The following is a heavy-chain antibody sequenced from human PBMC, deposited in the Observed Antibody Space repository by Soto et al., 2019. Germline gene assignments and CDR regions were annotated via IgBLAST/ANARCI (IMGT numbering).Heavy chain of an antibody. CDR2: IIPIFGTA. CDR1: GGTISSYA. V-gene: IGHV1-69*06. Sequence: SVKVSCKASGGTISSYAISWVRQAPGQGLEWMGGIIPIFGTANYAQKFQGRVTITADKSTSTAYMELSSLRSEDTAVYYCARGDWEYCSSSARGYYYDFDVWGQRTTVTVSS. CDR3: ARGDWEYCSSSARGYYYDFDV. J-gene: IGHJ6*02. D-gene: IGHD6-6*01.